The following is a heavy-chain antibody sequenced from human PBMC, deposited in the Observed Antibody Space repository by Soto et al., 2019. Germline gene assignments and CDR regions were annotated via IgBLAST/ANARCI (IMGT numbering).Heavy chain of an antibody. J-gene: IGHJ6*02. CDR3: AKACITIFGVVIPDQYYYYGLDV. V-gene: IGHV3-23*01. D-gene: IGHD3-3*01. CDR1: GFTFSSYA. CDR2: ISGSGGST. Sequence: PGGSLRLSCAASGFTFSSYAMSWVRQAPGKGLEWVSAISGSGGSTYYADSVKGRFTISRDNSKNTLYLQMNSLRAEDTAVYYCAKACITIFGVVIPDQYYYYGLDVWGQGTTVTVSS.